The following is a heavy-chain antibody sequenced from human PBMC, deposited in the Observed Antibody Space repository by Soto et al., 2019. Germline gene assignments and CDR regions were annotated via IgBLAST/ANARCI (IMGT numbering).Heavy chain of an antibody. J-gene: IGHJ5*02. D-gene: IGHD3-10*01. Sequence: WAASGVSRSRSHMSCGRQAPGKAMEWVSIMYSAGDRYYAVSLKGRFTISRDNSKYTVFLQMNTLRHDDTAMYFCARLSLYYKGRCSTGYNWFHPWG. CDR1: GVSRSRSH. V-gene: IGHV3-53*01. CDR3: ARLSLYYKGRCSTGYNWFHP. CDR2: MYSAGDR.